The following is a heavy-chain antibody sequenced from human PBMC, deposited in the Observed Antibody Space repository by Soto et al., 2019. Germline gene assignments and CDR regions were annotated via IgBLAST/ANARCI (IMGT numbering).Heavy chain of an antibody. V-gene: IGHV3-33*01. CDR2: IWYDGSNK. D-gene: IGHD2-2*01. Sequence: GGSLRLSCAASGFTFSSYGMHWVRQAPGKGLEWVAGIWYDGSNKYYADSVKGRFTISRDNSKNTLYLQMNSLRAEDTAVYYCARDYQWVVPADVPDYWGQGTLVTVSS. J-gene: IGHJ4*02. CDR1: GFTFSSYG. CDR3: ARDYQWVVPADVPDY.